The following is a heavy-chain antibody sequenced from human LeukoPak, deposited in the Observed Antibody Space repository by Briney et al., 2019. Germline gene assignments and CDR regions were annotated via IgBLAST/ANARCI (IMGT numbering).Heavy chain of an antibody. CDR2: INPNSGGT. CDR3: ARGGCFGYEVACDI. V-gene: IGHV1-2*02. Sequence: ASVKVSCKASGYTFTGYYMHWVRQAPGQGLEWMGWINPNSGGTNYAQKFQGRVTMTRDTSISTAYMELSRLRSDDTALYYCARGGCFGYEVACDIWGQGTMVSVSS. J-gene: IGHJ3*02. D-gene: IGHD3-10*01. CDR1: GYTFTGYY.